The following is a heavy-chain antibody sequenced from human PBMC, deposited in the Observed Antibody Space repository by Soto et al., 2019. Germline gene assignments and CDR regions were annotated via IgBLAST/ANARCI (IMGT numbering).Heavy chain of an antibody. CDR1: GGTFSSYT. V-gene: IGHV1-69*02. CDR2: IIPILGIA. Sequence: QVQLVQSGAEVKKPGSSVKVSCKASGGTFSSYTISWVRQAPGQGLEWMGRIIPILGIANYAQKFQGRVTITADKSTSTXXMXLXXLRSEDTAVYYCARVPYYDILTGNTNYYYYYGMDVWGQGTTVTVSS. D-gene: IGHD3-9*01. J-gene: IGHJ6*02. CDR3: ARVPYYDILTGNTNYYYYYGMDV.